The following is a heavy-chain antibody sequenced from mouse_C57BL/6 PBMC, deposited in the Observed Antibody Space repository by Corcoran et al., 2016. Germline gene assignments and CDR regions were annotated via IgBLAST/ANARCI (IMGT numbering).Heavy chain of an antibody. CDR3: ARGKPPRDYFDY. Sequence: QIQLVQSGPELKKPGETVKISCKASGYTFTTYGMSWVKQAPGKGLKWMGWINTYSGVPTYADDFKGRFAFSLETSASTAYLQISNLKNEDTATYFCARGKPPRDYFDYWGQGTTLTVSS. V-gene: IGHV9-3*01. J-gene: IGHJ2*01. CDR2: INTYSGVP. CDR1: GYTFTTYG.